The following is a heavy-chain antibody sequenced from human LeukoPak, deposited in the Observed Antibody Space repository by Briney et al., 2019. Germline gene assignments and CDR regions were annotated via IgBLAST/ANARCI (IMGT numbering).Heavy chain of an antibody. CDR3: ARETPTNDEDY. CDR2: ISYDGSNK. Sequence: GGSLRLSCAASGFTFSSYAMHWVRQAPGKGLEWVAVISYDGSNKYYADSVKGRFTISRDNAKNSLFLQMNSLRAEDTAVYYCARETPTNDEDYWGQGTLVTVSS. V-gene: IGHV3-30-3*01. D-gene: IGHD1-1*01. CDR1: GFTFSSYA. J-gene: IGHJ4*02.